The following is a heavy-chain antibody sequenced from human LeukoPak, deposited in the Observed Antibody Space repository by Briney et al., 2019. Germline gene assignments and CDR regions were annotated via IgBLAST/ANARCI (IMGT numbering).Heavy chain of an antibody. CDR1: GFTFSNYW. J-gene: IGHJ4*02. Sequence: GGSLRLSCAASGFTFSNYWMTWVRQAPGKGLEWVANIKQDGSEKYYVDSVKGRFTVSRDNAKNSLFLQMNSLRAEDTAAYYCARDKSYGDSEDYWGQGTLVTVSS. V-gene: IGHV3-7*05. D-gene: IGHD4-17*01. CDR3: ARDKSYGDSEDY. CDR2: IKQDGSEK.